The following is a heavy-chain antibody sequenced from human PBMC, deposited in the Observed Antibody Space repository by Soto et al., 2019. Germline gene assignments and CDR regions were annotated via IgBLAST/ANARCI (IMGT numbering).Heavy chain of an antibody. CDR3: ARRWGRSFDY. V-gene: IGHV4-59*08. CDR1: GGSISRCY. CDR2: IYYSGST. Sequence: SEKLSHTNTVSGGSISRCYWSWIRQPPGKGLEWIGYIYYSGSTNYNPSLKSRVTISVDTSKNQFSLKLSSVTAADTAVYYCARRWGRSFDYWGQGTLVTVS. J-gene: IGHJ4*02. D-gene: IGHD2-15*01.